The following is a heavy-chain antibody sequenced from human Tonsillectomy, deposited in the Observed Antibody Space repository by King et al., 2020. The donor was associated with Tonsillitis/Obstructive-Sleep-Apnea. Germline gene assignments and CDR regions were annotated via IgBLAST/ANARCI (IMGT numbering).Heavy chain of an antibody. J-gene: IGHJ6*03. CDR2: INPSGGST. V-gene: IGHV1-46*01. CDR1: GYTFTSYY. Sequence: QLVQSGAEVKKPGASVKVSCKASGYTFTSYYIHCVRQAPGQGLEWMGIINPSGGSTSYAQKFQGRVTMTRDTSTSTVYMELSSLRSEDTAVYYCARDLYYDFWSGYYYYYMDVWGKGTTVTVSS. D-gene: IGHD3-3*01. CDR3: ARDLYYDFWSGYYYYYMDV.